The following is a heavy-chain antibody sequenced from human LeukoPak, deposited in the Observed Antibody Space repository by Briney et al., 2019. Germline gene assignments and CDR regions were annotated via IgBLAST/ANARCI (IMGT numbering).Heavy chain of an antibody. J-gene: IGHJ4*02. CDR3: AKDGLAAAGDYFDY. D-gene: IGHD6-13*01. CDR2: IRSGGGST. V-gene: IGHV3-23*01. Sequence: AGGSLRLACAASGFTFSSYGMSWLRQAPGKGLEWVSAIRSGGGSTYYADSLKGRLTISRDKSKNTLYLQMNSLRAEDTAVYYCAKDGLAAAGDYFDYWGQGTLVTVSS. CDR1: GFTFSSYG.